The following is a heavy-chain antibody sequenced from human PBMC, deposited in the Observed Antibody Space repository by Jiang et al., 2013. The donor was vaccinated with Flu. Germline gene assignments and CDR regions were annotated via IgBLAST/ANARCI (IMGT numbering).Heavy chain of an antibody. J-gene: IGHJ5*02. CDR1: GFSLSNARMG. CDR3: ARIRDYGGNGNWFDP. CDR2: IFSNDEK. Sequence: KPTQTLTLTCTVSGFSLSNARMGVSWIRQPPGKALEWLAHIFSNDEKSYSTSLKSRLTISKDTSKSQVVLTMTNMDPVDTATYYCARIRDYGGNGNWFDPWGQGTLVTVSS. V-gene: IGHV2-26*01. D-gene: IGHD4-23*01.